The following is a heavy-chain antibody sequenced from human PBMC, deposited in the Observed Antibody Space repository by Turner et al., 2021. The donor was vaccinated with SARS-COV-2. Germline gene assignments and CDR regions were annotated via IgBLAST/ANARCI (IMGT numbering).Heavy chain of an antibody. CDR3: ARGGRSLWRWTKWFFDV. Sequence: QVQLQESGPGLVKPSETLSLTCTVSGDSISSYYWNWIRQSPGKGLEWIGSVEYSGATDYNPSLKSRATISVDTWKNQFSLRLTSVTAADTAVYYCARGGRSLWRWTKWFFDVWGRGTLVNVSS. D-gene: IGHD3-10*01. V-gene: IGHV4-59*01. CDR2: VEYSGAT. CDR1: GDSISSYY. J-gene: IGHJ2*01.